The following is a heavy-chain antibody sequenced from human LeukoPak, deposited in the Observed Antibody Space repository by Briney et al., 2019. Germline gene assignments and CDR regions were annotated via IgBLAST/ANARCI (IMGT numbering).Heavy chain of an antibody. CDR3: ARGILREGYFDL. CDR2: IYYSGST. J-gene: IGHJ2*01. V-gene: IGHV4-39*07. D-gene: IGHD3-3*01. Sequence: SETLSLTCTVSGGSISSSSYYWGWIRQPPGKGLEWIGSIYYSGSTYYNPSLKSRVTISVDTSKNQFSLKLSSVTAADTALYYCARGILREGYFDLWGRDTLVTVSS. CDR1: GGSISSSSYY.